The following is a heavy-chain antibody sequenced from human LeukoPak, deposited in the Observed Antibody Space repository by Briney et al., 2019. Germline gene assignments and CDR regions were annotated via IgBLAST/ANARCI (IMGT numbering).Heavy chain of an antibody. D-gene: IGHD2-2*01. J-gene: IGHJ4*02. V-gene: IGHV3-23*01. CDR3: AKTRRAFIVVVPAAKQPIDY. CDR2: ISGSGGST. CDR1: GFTFSSYA. Sequence: GGSLRLSCAASGFTFSSYAMSWVRQAPGKGLEWVSAISGSGGSTYNADSVKGRFTISRDNSKNTLYLQMNSLRAEDTAVYYCAKTRRAFIVVVPAAKQPIDYWGQGTLVAVSS.